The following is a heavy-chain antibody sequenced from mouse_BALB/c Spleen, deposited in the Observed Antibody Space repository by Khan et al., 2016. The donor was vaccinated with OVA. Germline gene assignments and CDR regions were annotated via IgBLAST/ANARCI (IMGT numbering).Heavy chain of an antibody. CDR3: ARGDGYYEDAMDY. Sequence: VELVESGPGLVAPSQSLSITCTASGFSLISYGIHWVRQPPGKGLEWLGVIWAGGSTNYNSALMSRLSISKDNSKSQVFLKMNSLQTDDTAMYYCARGDGYYEDAMDYWGQGTSVTVSS. V-gene: IGHV2-9*02. CDR1: GFSLISYG. CDR2: IWAGGST. D-gene: IGHD2-3*01. J-gene: IGHJ4*01.